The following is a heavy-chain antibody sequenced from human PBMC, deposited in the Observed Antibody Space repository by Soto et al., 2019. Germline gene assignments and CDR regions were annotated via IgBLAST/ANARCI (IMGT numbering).Heavy chain of an antibody. J-gene: IGHJ4*02. Sequence: SETLSLTCAVYGGSFSGYYWSWIRQPPGKGLEWIGEINHSGSTNYNPSLKSRVTISVDTSKNQFSLKLSSVTAADTAVYYCAREKASYYDFWSGSLQHEYYFDYWGQGTLVTVSS. CDR2: INHSGST. D-gene: IGHD3-3*01. CDR1: GGSFSGYY. CDR3: AREKASYYDFWSGSLQHEYYFDY. V-gene: IGHV4-34*01.